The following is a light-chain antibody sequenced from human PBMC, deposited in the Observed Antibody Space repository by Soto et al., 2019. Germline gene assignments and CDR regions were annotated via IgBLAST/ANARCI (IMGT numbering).Light chain of an antibody. CDR2: GAS. CDR1: QSVSSN. V-gene: IGKV3-15*01. J-gene: IGKJ1*01. CDR3: QQYNNWWT. Sequence: EIVMTQSPATLSVSPGERATLSCRASQSVSSNLAWYQQKPGQAPRRLIYGASTRATGIPARFSGSGSGTEFNLTISSLQSEDFAVYYCQQYNNWWTFGQGTKVEIK.